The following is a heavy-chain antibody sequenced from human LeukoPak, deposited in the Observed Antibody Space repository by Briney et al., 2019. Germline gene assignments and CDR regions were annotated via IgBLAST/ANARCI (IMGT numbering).Heavy chain of an antibody. CDR2: ISGSGGST. J-gene: IGHJ4*02. D-gene: IGHD3-9*01. CDR1: GFTFSSYA. CDR3: AKVDYDILTGTD. V-gene: IGHV3-23*01. Sequence: GGSLRLSCAASGFTFSSYAMGWVRQAPGKGLEGVSAISGSGGSTYYADSVKGRFTISRDNSKNTLYLQMNSLRAEDTAVYYCAKVDYDILTGTDWGQGTLVTVSS.